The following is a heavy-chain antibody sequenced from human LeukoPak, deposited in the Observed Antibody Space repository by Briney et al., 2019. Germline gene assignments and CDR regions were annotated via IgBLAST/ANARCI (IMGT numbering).Heavy chain of an antibody. V-gene: IGHV1-8*01. CDR3: ARGDFIAVAGTDYYYGMDV. D-gene: IGHD6-19*01. CDR1: GYTFTRYD. Sequence: ASVKVSCKASGYTFTRYDINWVRQATGQGLEWMGWMNPNSGNTGYAQKFQGRVTMTRNTSISTAYMELSSLRSEDTAVYYCARGDFIAVAGTDYYYGMDVWGQGTTVTVSS. CDR2: MNPNSGNT. J-gene: IGHJ6*02.